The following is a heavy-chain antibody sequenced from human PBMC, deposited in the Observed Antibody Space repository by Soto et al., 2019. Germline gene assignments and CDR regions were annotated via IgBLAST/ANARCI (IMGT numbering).Heavy chain of an antibody. CDR2: ISAYNGNT. J-gene: IGHJ4*02. V-gene: IGHV1-18*01. CDR3: ERVVGATAPLGY. D-gene: IGHD1-26*01. CDR1: GYTFTRYG. Sequence: QVQLVQSGAEVKKPGASVKVSCKASGYTFTRYGISLVRQAPGQGLEWMGWISAYNGNTNYAQKLQGRVNMTTDTSTSTADMELRSLRSDDTAVYYCERVVGATAPLGYWGQGTLVTVSS.